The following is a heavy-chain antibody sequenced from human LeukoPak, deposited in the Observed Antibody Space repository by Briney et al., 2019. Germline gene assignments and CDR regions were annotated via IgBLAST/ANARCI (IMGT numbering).Heavy chain of an antibody. D-gene: IGHD4-11*01. CDR1: GFTISRNW. CDR2: INQDGSRK. J-gene: IGHJ4*02. Sequence: GGSLRLSCAASGFTISRNWMSWVRQAPGKGLEWVANINQDGSRKYFIESVKGRFTISRDNAKNSMYLQMNSLRAEDTAVYYCARDGRNSNYYDYWGQGTLVTVSS. CDR3: ARDGRNSNYYDY. V-gene: IGHV3-7*01.